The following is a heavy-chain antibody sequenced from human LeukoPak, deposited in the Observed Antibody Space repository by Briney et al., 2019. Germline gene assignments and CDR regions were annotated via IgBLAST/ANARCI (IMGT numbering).Heavy chain of an antibody. CDR2: ISSSSCYI. CDR1: GFTFNSYS. D-gene: IGHD3-22*01. Sequence: PGGSLRLFCAPSGFTFNSYSMNWVRQAPGKGLEWLRSISSSSCYIYYADSVKGRFTISRDNAKNSVYLEMNSLRAEDTAVYYCARRKRITMIVGSDYWGQGTLVTVSS. V-gene: IGHV3-21*01. J-gene: IGHJ4*02. CDR3: ARRKRITMIVGSDY.